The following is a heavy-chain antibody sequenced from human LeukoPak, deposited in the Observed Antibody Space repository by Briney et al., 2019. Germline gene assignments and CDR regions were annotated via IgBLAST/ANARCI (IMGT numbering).Heavy chain of an antibody. CDR1: GGSISSSSYY. V-gene: IGHV4-39*02. CDR2: IYYSGGT. J-gene: IGHJ4*02. D-gene: IGHD6-6*01. CDR3: ARGGPLRESGIAARPFGAYYFDY. Sequence: PETLSLTCTVSGGSISSSSYYWGWIRQPPGKGLEWIVTIYYSGGTYYNPSLKSRVTISVDTSKNHFSLKLSSVTAADTAVYYCARGGPLRESGIAARPFGAYYFDYWGQGTLVTVSS.